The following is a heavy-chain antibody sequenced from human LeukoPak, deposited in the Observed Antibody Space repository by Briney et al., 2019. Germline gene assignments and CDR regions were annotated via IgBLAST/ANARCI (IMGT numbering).Heavy chain of an antibody. J-gene: IGHJ4*02. CDR2: ISGGGDST. D-gene: IGHD2-2*01. CDR1: GFTFSTSA. CDR3: AKFRVVPAAELVY. V-gene: IGHV3-23*01. Sequence: GGSLRLSCAASGFTFSTSAMSWVRQAPGKGLEWVSTISGGGDSTYYADSVRGRFTISRDNSKNTLYLQMNSLRAEDTAVYYCAKFRVVPAAELVYWGQGTLVTVSS.